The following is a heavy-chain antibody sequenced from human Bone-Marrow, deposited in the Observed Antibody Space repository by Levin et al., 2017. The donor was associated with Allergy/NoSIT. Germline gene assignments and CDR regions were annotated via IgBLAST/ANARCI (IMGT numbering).Heavy chain of an antibody. Sequence: SETLSLTCTVSGDSISSYYWSWIRQPPGKGLEWIGYMYYTGSTTYNPSLRGRVTTSVDTSKKIVSLNLSSVTAADTAVYYCAGGQGSGGSCFSMFDFWGQGILVIVSS. D-gene: IGHD2-15*01. J-gene: IGHJ4*02. V-gene: IGHV4-59*01. CDR2: MYYTGST. CDR1: GDSISSYY. CDR3: AGGQGSGGSCFSMFDF.